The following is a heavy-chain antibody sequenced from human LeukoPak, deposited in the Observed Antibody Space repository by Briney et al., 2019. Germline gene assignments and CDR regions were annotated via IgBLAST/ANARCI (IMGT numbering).Heavy chain of an antibody. CDR1: GFTFSSYA. Sequence: GGSLRLSCAASGFTFSSYAMSWVRQAPGKGLEWVSYISSSSSTIYYADSVKGRFTISRDNAKNSLYLQMNSLRDEDTAVYYCARDLVAVAGFESGDYWGQGTLVTVSS. CDR3: ARDLVAVAGFESGDY. CDR2: ISSSSSTI. V-gene: IGHV3-48*02. J-gene: IGHJ4*02. D-gene: IGHD6-19*01.